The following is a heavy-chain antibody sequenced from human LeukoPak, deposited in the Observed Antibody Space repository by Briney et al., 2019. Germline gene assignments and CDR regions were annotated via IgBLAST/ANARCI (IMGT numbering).Heavy chain of an antibody. J-gene: IGHJ6*03. D-gene: IGHD3-10*01. Sequence: SQTLSLTCTVSGGSISSGSYYWSWIRQPAGKGLEWIGRIYTSGSTNYNPSLKSRVTISVDTSKNQFSLKLSSVTAADTAVYYCARDTYGYYYGSGINYYYYYMDVWGKGATVTISS. V-gene: IGHV4-61*02. CDR1: GGSISSGSYY. CDR2: IYTSGST. CDR3: ARDTYGYYYGSGINYYYYYMDV.